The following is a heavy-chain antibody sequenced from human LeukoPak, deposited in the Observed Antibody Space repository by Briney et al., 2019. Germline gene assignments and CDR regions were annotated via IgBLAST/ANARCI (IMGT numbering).Heavy chain of an antibody. CDR2: ISSSSSYI. CDR1: GFTFSSYE. V-gene: IGHV3-21*01. D-gene: IGHD3-22*01. J-gene: IGHJ4*02. CDR3: ARGGYYYDSSGYYVLSGIDY. Sequence: GGSLRLSCAASGFTFSSYEMNWVRQAPGKGLEWVSSISSSSSYIYYADSVKGRFTISRDNAKNSLYLQMNSLRAEDTAVYYCARGGYYYDSSGYYVLSGIDYWGQGTLVTVSS.